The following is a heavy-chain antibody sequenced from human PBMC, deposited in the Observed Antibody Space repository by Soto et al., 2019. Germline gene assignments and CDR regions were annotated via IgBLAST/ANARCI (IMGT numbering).Heavy chain of an antibody. CDR2: IYYSGST. D-gene: IGHD6-13*01. Sequence: SETLSLTCTVSGGSVSSGSYYWSWIRQPPGKGLEWIGYIYYSGSTNYNPSLKSRVTISVDTSKNQFSLKLSSVTAADTAVYYCARDSSSWYVSLDYWGQGTPVTVSS. V-gene: IGHV4-61*01. J-gene: IGHJ4*02. CDR3: ARDSSSWYVSLDY. CDR1: GGSVSSGSYY.